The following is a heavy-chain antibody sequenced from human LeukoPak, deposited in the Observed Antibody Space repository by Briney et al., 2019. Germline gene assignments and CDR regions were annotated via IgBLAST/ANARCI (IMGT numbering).Heavy chain of an antibody. CDR3: ARARYCTGGSCSYADY. V-gene: IGHV1-2*02. Sequence: GASVTVSFKASGYTFIAYYMHWARQAPGQGVEWMGWINPNSGGTNYAQKFQGRVTLTSDTSISTAYMELSRLSSDDTAVYYCARARYCTGGSCSYADYWGQGTLVTVSS. CDR1: GYTFIAYY. J-gene: IGHJ4*02. D-gene: IGHD2-15*01. CDR2: INPNSGGT.